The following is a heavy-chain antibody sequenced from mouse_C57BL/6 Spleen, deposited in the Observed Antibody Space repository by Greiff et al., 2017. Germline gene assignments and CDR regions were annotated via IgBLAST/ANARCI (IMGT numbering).Heavy chain of an antibody. CDR2: INPSTGGT. V-gene: IGHV1-42*01. Sequence: VQLKESGPELVKPGASVTISCKASGYSFTGYYMNWVKQSPEKSLEWIGEINPSTGGTTYNQKFKAKATLTVDKSSSTAYMQLKSLTSEDSAVYYCARDYGSSSYFDYWGQGTTLTVSS. CDR1: GYSFTGYY. CDR3: ARDYGSSSYFDY. J-gene: IGHJ2*01. D-gene: IGHD1-1*01.